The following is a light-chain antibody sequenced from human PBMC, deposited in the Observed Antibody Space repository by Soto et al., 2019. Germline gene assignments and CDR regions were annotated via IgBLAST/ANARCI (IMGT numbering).Light chain of an antibody. J-gene: IGLJ1*01. V-gene: IGLV2-14*01. CDR2: EVF. Sequence: QSALTQPASVSGSPGQSITIPCTGTNSDVGGYNYVSWYQHHPGKAPKLMIYEVFNRPSGVSSRFSGSKSGSTASLTISGLQAEDEADYYCSSYTTTNTLYVFGTGNKVTVL. CDR3: SSYTTTNTLYV. CDR1: NSDVGGYNY.